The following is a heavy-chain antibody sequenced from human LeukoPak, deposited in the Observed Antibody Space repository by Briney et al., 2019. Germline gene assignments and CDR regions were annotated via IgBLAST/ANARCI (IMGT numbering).Heavy chain of an antibody. CDR3: ARDPYRDNWFDP. D-gene: IGHD2-2*01. CDR2: IYTSEST. CDR1: GDSISTYY. Sequence: NPSETLSLTCTVSGDSISTYYWSWLRQPAGKGLEWIGRIYTSESTNYNPSLKSRVTMSVDTSKNQFSLKLSSVTAADTAVYYCARDPYRDNWFDPWGQGTLVTVSS. V-gene: IGHV4-4*07. J-gene: IGHJ5*02.